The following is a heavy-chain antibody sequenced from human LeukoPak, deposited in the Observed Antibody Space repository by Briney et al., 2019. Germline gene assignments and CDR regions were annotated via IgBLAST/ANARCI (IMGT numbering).Heavy chain of an antibody. J-gene: IGHJ4*02. CDR2: IRYDGSNK. CDR1: GFTFSSYG. CDR3: AKAGMNYDFWSGYFI. D-gene: IGHD3-3*01. Sequence: PGGSLRLSCAASGFTFSSYGMHWVRQAPGKGLEWVAFIRYDGSNKYYADSVKGRFTISRDNSKNTLYLEMNSLRAEDTAVYYCAKAGMNYDFWSGYFIWGQGTLVTVSS. V-gene: IGHV3-30*02.